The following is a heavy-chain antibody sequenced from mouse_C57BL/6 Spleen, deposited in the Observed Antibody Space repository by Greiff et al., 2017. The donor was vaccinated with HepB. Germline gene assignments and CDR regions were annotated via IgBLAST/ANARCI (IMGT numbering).Heavy chain of an antibody. CDR2: IYPGDGDT. V-gene: IGHV1-80*01. CDR3: ARQLRLRDYFDY. D-gene: IGHD3-2*02. J-gene: IGHJ2*01. CDR1: GYAFSSYW. Sequence: VKLQESGAELVKPGASVKISCKASGYAFSSYWMNWVKQRPGKGLEWIGQIYPGDGDTNYNGKFKGKATLTADKSSSKAYMQLSSLTSEASAVYFCARQLRLRDYFDYWGQGTTLTVSS.